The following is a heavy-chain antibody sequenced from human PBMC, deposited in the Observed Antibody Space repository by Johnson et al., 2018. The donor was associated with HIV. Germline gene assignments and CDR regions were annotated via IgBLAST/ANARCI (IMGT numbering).Heavy chain of an antibody. CDR3: ARDPGSSSRGAFDI. D-gene: IGHD6-13*01. CDR2: IYSGGST. J-gene: IGHJ3*02. Sequence: EVQLLESGGGVVRPGGSLRLSCAASGFTVSSNYMSWVRQAPGKGLEWVSVIYSGGSTYYADSVKGRFTISRDNSKNTLYLQMNSLRAEDTAVYYCARDPGSSSRGAFDIWGQETMVTVSS. CDR1: GFTVSSNY. V-gene: IGHV3-66*01.